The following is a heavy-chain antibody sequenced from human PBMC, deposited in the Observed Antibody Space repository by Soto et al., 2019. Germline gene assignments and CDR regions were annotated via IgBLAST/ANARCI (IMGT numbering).Heavy chain of an antibody. Sequence: SVKVSCKSSGDTLNNLGISWVRQAPGQGLEWMGGIIPMFGITDYAQTFQGRVTFTADESTTTVFMEVGSLRAEDTAVYYCATKVYSVWHSDDYYYAMDVWGQGTTVTVSS. V-gene: IGHV1-69*13. CDR3: ATKVYSVWHSDDYYYAMDV. J-gene: IGHJ6*02. D-gene: IGHD6-19*01. CDR2: IIPMFGIT. CDR1: GDTLNNLG.